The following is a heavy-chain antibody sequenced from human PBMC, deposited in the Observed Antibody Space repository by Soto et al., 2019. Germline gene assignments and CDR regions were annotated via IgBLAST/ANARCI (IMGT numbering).Heavy chain of an antibody. V-gene: IGHV2-5*02. CDR1: GFSLTTSGVG. CDR3: AHRVLRAVFGLVTTTAIYFDF. D-gene: IGHD3-3*01. CDR2: IYLDDDK. Sequence: QITLNESGPTQVNPRQTLTLTCTFSGFSLTTSGVGVGWIRQSPGKAPEWLALIYLDDDKRYSPSLKSRLTNNKDTAKDPVGLTMADLDPADTATYYCAHRVLRAVFGLVTTTAIYFDFWGQGTPVAVSS. J-gene: IGHJ4*02.